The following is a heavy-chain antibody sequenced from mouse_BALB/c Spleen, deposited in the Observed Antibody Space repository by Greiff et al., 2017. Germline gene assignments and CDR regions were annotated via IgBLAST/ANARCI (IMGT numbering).Heavy chain of an antibody. V-gene: IGHV3-2*02. Sequence: EVKLMESGPGLVKPSQSLSLTCTVTGYSITSDYAWNWIRQFPGNKLEWMGYISYSGSTSYNPSLKSRISITRDTSKNQFFLQLNSVTTEDTATYYCALSYGNYFYYAMDYWGQGTSVTVSS. CDR1: GYSITSDYA. CDR3: ALSYGNYFYYAMDY. J-gene: IGHJ4*01. CDR2: ISYSGST. D-gene: IGHD2-10*02.